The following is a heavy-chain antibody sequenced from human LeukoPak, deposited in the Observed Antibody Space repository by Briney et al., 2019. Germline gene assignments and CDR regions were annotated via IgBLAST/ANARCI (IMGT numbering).Heavy chain of an antibody. CDR2: INPNSGGT. CDR3: ARGWDVLRYFDWLLSPNWFDP. D-gene: IGHD3-9*01. J-gene: IGHJ5*02. Sequence: ASVKVSCTASGYTFTGYYMHWVRQAPGQGLEWMGWINPNSGGTNYAQKFQGRVTMTRDTSISTAYMEMSRLRSDDTAVYYCARGWDVLRYFDWLLSPNWFDPWGQGTLVTVSS. V-gene: IGHV1-2*02. CDR1: GYTFTGYY.